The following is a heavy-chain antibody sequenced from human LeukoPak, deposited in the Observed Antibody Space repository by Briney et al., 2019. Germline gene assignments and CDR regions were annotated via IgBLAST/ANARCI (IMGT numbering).Heavy chain of an antibody. Sequence: GASVNVSCKTSGYTFIAYYLHWVRQAPGQGLEWMGWINPNSGGTNYPQKFQGRVTTTRDTSISAAYMELSRLRSDDTAVYYCAREPSSSWLNRPPHNWFDPWGQGTLVTVSS. CDR1: GYTFIAYY. D-gene: IGHD6-13*01. V-gene: IGHV1-2*02. CDR3: AREPSSSWLNRPPHNWFDP. CDR2: INPNSGGT. J-gene: IGHJ5*02.